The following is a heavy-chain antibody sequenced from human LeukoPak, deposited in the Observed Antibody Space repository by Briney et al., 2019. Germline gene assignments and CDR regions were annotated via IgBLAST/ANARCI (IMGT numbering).Heavy chain of an antibody. D-gene: IGHD3-10*01. CDR3: ARDPSYYGSGSYYNRYYMDV. J-gene: IGHJ6*03. CDR1: GYTFTGYY. Sequence: ASVKVSCKASGYTFTGYYIHWVRQAPGQGLEWMGWINPNSGGTNYAQKFQGRVTMTRDTSISTAYMELSRLRSDDTAVYYCARDPSYYGSGSYYNRYYMDVWGKGTTVTVSS. V-gene: IGHV1-2*02. CDR2: INPNSGGT.